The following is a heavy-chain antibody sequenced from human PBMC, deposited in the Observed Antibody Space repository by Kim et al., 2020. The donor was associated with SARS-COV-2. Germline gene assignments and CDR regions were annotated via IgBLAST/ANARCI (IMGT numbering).Heavy chain of an antibody. CDR3: ARGYRAMTSFFDY. CDR1: GYTFTGYY. D-gene: IGHD5-18*01. J-gene: IGHJ4*02. V-gene: IGHV1-2*06. CDR2: INPNSGGT. Sequence: ASVKVSCKASGYTFTGYYMHWVRQAPGQGLEWMGRINPNSGGTNYAQKFQGRVTMTRDTSISTAYMELSRLRSDDTAVYYCARGYRAMTSFFDYWGQGTLVTVSS.